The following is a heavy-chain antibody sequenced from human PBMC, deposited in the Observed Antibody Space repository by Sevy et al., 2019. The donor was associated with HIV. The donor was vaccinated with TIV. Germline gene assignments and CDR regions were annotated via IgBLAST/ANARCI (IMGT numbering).Heavy chain of an antibody. V-gene: IGHV6-1*01. CDR1: GDSVSSNSAA. CDR3: ARDHSPLGDWFDP. J-gene: IGHJ5*02. D-gene: IGHD3-16*01. CDR2: TYYRSKWYN. Sequence: SQTLSHICAISGDSVSSNSAAWNWIRQSPSRGLEWVGRTYYRSKWYNDYAVSVKSRITINPDTSKNQFSLQLNSVTPEDTAVYYCARDHSPLGDWFDPWGQGTLVTVSS.